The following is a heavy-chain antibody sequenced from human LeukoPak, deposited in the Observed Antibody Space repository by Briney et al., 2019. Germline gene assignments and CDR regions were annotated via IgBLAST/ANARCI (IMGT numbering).Heavy chain of an antibody. CDR2: ISGSGGST. D-gene: IGHD4-23*01. CDR3: AKCGYGGYYYYGMDV. Sequence: TGGSLRLSCAASGFTFSSYAMSWVRQAPGKGLEWVSAISGSGGSTYYADSVKGRFTTSRDNSKNTLYLQMNSLRAEDTAVYYCAKCGYGGYYYYGMDVWGQGTTVTVSS. J-gene: IGHJ6*02. V-gene: IGHV3-23*01. CDR1: GFTFSSYA.